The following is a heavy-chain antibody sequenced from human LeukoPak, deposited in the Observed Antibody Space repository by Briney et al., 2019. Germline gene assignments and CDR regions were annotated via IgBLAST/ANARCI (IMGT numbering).Heavy chain of an antibody. D-gene: IGHD6-6*01. CDR1: GFTFSSYT. CDR3: AKFGAALPQKRLGTNTFDY. Sequence: GGSLRLSCAASGFTFSSYTMSWVRQAPGKGLEWVSAISGSAGSTYYADSVKGRFTISRDNSKNTLYLQMNSLRAEDTAVYYCAKFGAALPQKRLGTNTFDYWGQGTLVTVSS. V-gene: IGHV3-23*01. CDR2: ISGSAGST. J-gene: IGHJ4*02.